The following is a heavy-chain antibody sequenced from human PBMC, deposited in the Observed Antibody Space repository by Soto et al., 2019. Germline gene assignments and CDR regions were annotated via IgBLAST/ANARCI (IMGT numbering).Heavy chain of an antibody. CDR2: IRSKANSYAT. CDR1: GFTFSGSA. V-gene: IGHV3-73*01. D-gene: IGHD4-17*01. Sequence: GGSLRLSCAASGFTFSGSAMHWVRQASGKGLEWVGRIRSKANSYATAYAASVKGRFTISRDDSKNTAYLQMNSLKTEDTAVYYCTSRLHDYGDRDYYYGMDVWGQGTTVTVSS. J-gene: IGHJ6*02. CDR3: TSRLHDYGDRDYYYGMDV.